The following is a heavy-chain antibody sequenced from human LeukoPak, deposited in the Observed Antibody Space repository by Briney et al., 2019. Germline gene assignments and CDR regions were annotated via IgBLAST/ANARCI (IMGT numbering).Heavy chain of an antibody. V-gene: IGHV3-53*01. CDR3: ARGTVTTVDAFDI. J-gene: IGHJ3*02. CDR1: GFTVSSNY. CDR2: IYSGGST. D-gene: IGHD4-17*01. Sequence: GGSLRLSCAASGFTVSSNYMSWVRQAPGKGLEWVSVIYSGGSTYYADSVKGRFTISRDNSKNTLYLQMNSLRAEDTAVYYCARGTVTTVDAFDIWGQGTMVTVSS.